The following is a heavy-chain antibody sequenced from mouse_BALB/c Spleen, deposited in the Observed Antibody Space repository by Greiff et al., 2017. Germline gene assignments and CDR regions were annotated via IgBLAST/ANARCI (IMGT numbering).Heavy chain of an antibody. Sequence: VESGGGLVQPGGSLKLSCAASGFTFSSYGMSWVRQTPDKRLELVATINSNGGSTYYPDSVKGRFTISRDNAKNTLYLQMSSLKSEDTAMYYCARGALDWFAYWGQGTLVTVSA. CDR1: GFTFSSYG. J-gene: IGHJ3*01. CDR3: ARGALDWFAY. V-gene: IGHV5-6-3*01. CDR2: INSNGGST.